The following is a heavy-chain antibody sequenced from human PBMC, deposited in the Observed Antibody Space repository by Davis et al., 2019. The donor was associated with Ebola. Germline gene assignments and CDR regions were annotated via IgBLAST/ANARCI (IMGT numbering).Heavy chain of an antibody. D-gene: IGHD6-13*01. V-gene: IGHV3-30-3*01. CDR3: AKDAIAAAGNPYYYYGMDV. J-gene: IGHJ6*02. CDR2: ISYDGSNK. CDR1: GFTFSSYA. Sequence: GESLKISCAASGFTFSSYAMHWVRQAPGKGLEWVAVISYDGSNKYYADSVKGRFTISRDNSKNTLYLQMNSLRAEDTAVYYCAKDAIAAAGNPYYYYGMDVWGQGTTVTVSS.